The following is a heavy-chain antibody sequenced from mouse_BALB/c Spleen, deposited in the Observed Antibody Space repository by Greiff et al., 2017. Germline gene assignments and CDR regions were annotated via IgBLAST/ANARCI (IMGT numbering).Heavy chain of an antibody. D-gene: IGHD1-1*01. V-gene: IGHV2-6-7*01. CDR2: IWGDGST. J-gene: IGHJ1*01. CDR1: GFSLTGYG. Sequence: VQLVESGPGLVAPSQSLSITCTVSGFSLTGYGVNWVRQPPGKGLEWLGMIWGDGSTDYNSALKSRLSISKDNSKSQVFLKMNSLQTDDTARYYCARGGSSYGYWYFDVWGAGTTVTVSS. CDR3: ARGGSSYGYWYFDV.